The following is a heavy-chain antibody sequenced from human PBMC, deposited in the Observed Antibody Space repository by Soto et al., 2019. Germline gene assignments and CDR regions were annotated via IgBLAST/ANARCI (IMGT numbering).Heavy chain of an antibody. CDR2: IWYDGSNK. V-gene: IGHV3-33*01. J-gene: IGHJ4*01. CDR1: GFTFSSYG. Sequence: QVQLVESGGGVVQPGRSLRLSCAASGFTFSSYGMHWVRQAPGKGLEWVAVIWYDGSNKYYADSVKGRFTISRDNSKNTLYLQMNSLRAEDTAVYYCARGKFGYSYGYYFDYWVHGTLVTVSS. CDR3: ARGKFGYSYGYYFDY. D-gene: IGHD5-18*01.